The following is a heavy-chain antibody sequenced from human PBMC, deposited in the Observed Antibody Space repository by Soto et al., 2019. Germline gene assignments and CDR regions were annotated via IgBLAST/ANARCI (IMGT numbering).Heavy chain of an antibody. Sequence: EVQLVESGGGLVQPGGSLRPSCAASGCTFSSYSMNWVRQAPGKGLEWVSYISSSSSTIYYADSVKSRFTISRDNAKNSLYVQMNSLRAEDTAVYYCARDAAGYGADWFDPWGQGTMVTVSS. D-gene: IGHD5-12*01. V-gene: IGHV3-48*01. CDR3: ARDAAGYGADWFDP. CDR1: GCTFSSYS. J-gene: IGHJ5*02. CDR2: ISSSSSTI.